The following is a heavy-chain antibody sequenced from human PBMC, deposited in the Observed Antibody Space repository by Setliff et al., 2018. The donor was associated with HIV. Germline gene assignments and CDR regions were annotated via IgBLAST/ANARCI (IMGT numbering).Heavy chain of an antibody. CDR3: ARDRVRITIFGANDASDI. V-gene: IGHV1-46*01. D-gene: IGHD3-3*01. CDR1: GHTFTSYY. J-gene: IGHJ3*02. CDR2: INPSGGSS. Sequence: ASVKVSCKASGHTFTSYYMNWVRQAPGQGLEWMGIINPSGGSSTYAQKFQGRVAMTRDTSTSTVYMELSSLRSEDTAVYYCARDRVRITIFGANDASDIWGQGTMVTV.